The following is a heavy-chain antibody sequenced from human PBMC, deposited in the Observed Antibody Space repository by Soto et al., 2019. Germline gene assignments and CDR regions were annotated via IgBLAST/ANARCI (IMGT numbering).Heavy chain of an antibody. V-gene: IGHV1-69*13. CDR3: ARGVSVRDRVVPAAIFGSLGFDP. D-gene: IGHD2-2*01. Sequence: SLKVSCKASGGTFSSYAISWVRQAPGQGLEWMGGIIPIFGTANYAQKFQGRVTITADESTSTAYMELSSLRSEDTAVYYCARGVSVRDRVVPAAIFGSLGFDPWGQGTLVTVSS. CDR2: IIPIFGTA. CDR1: GGTFSSYA. J-gene: IGHJ5*02.